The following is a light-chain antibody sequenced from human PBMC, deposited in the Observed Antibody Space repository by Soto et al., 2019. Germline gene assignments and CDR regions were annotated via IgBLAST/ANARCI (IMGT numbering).Light chain of an antibody. CDR1: HSVRRRS. CDR2: GES. J-gene: IGKJ1*01. Sequence: EIVLTQSPGTLSLSPVERATLSCMARHSVRRRSLAWYQQKPGQAPRLIIYGESTRDTGIPARFSGSGSGTEFTLTISSLQSEDFEVYYCQHYNNWPKTFGQGTKVDIK. V-gene: IGKV3-15*01. CDR3: QHYNNWPKT.